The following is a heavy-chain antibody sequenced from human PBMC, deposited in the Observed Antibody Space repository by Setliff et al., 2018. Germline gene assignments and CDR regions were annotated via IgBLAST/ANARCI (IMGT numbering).Heavy chain of an antibody. CDR3: ARRGERFFNWFDP. J-gene: IGHJ5*02. CDR1: GCSFSNFW. Sequence: GESLKISCKGSGCSFSNFWIGWVRQMPGKGLEWMGIIYPGDSHTRYSPSFQGQVTISTDTSINTAFLQWNNLKASDTAVYYCARRGERFFNWFDPWGQGALVTVSS. V-gene: IGHV5-51*01. D-gene: IGHD2-21*01. CDR2: IYPGDSHT.